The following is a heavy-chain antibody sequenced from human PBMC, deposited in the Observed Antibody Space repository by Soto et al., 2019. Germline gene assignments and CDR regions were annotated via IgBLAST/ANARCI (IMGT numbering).Heavy chain of an antibody. CDR2: INGSGSST. J-gene: IGHJ6*02. CDR3: GKGRSYYYYYGVDV. Sequence: PGGSLRLSCVVSGFTVSSSNYMSWVRQAPGKGLVWVSGINGSGSSTNYADAVKGRFTISRDNAKNTLYLQMNSLRAEDTAVYYCGKGRSYYYYYGVDVWGQGTRVTVSS. V-gene: IGHV3-23*01. CDR1: GFTVSSSNY. D-gene: IGHD1-26*01.